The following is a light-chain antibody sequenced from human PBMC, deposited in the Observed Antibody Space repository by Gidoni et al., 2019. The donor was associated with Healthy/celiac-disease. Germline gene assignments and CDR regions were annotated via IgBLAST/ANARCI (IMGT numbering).Light chain of an antibody. CDR1: QSVLYISNNKNY. V-gene: IGKV4-1*01. CDR3: QQYYSTPPLT. Sequence: DIVMTQSPDSLAVSLGERATINCKSSQSVLYISNNKNYLAWYQQKPGQPPKLLIYWASTRESGGPDRFSGSGSGTDFTLIISSLQAEDVAVYYCQQYYSTPPLTFGGGTKVEIK. CDR2: WAS. J-gene: IGKJ4*01.